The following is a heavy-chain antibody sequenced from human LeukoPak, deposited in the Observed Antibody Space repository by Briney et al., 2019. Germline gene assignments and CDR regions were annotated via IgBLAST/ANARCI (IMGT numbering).Heavy chain of an antibody. V-gene: IGHV1-69*04. J-gene: IGHJ4*02. CDR1: GYTFTSYG. CDR2: IIPILGIA. D-gene: IGHD2-15*01. CDR3: ARAPTLGYCSGGSCYPDY. Sequence: GASVKVSCKASGYTFTSYGISWVRQAPGQGLEWMGRIIPILGIANYAQKFQGRVTITADKSTSTAYMELSSLRSEDTAVYYCARAPTLGYCSGGSCYPDYWGQGTLVTVSS.